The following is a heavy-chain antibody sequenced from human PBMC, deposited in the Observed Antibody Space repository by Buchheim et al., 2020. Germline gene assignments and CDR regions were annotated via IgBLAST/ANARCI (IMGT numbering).Heavy chain of an antibody. CDR2: INHSGST. J-gene: IGHJ6*02. D-gene: IGHD1-7*01. V-gene: IGHV4-34*01. CDR3: ARNWNYAYYYGMDV. CDR1: GGSFSGYY. Sequence: QVQLQQWGAGLLKPSETLSLTCAIYGGSFSGYYWSWIRQPPGKGLEWIGEINHSGSTNYNPSLKSRVTISVDTSKNQFSLKLSSVTAADTAVYYCARNWNYAYYYGMDVWGQGTT.